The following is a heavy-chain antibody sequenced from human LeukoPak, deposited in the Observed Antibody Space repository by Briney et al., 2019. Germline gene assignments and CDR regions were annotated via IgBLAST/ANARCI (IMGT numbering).Heavy chain of an antibody. CDR2: ISRSGSTI. CDR3: ARAKRNGFDI. V-gene: IGHV3-48*03. CDR1: GFTFSNYE. J-gene: IGHJ3*02. Sequence: GGSLRLSCSASGFTFSNYEMHWVRQAPGKGLEWVSYISRSGSTIYYADSVKGRFTISRDNAKNSLYLQMNSLRAEDTAVYYCARAKRNGFDIWGQGTMVTVSS.